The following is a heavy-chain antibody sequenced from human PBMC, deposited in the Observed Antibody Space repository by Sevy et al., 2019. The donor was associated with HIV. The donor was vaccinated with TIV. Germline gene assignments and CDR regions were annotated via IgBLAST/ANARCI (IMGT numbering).Heavy chain of an antibody. D-gene: IGHD2-2*01. CDR1: GFTFSSYA. CDR2: ISYDGSNK. J-gene: IGHJ3*02. Sequence: GGSLRLSCPASGFTFSSYAMHWVRQAPGKGLEWVAVISYDGSNKYYADSVKGRFTISRDNSKNTLYLQMNSLRAEDTAVYYCARAQGYCSSTSCFIDAFDIWGQGTMVTVSS. CDR3: ARAQGYCSSTSCFIDAFDI. V-gene: IGHV3-30-3*01.